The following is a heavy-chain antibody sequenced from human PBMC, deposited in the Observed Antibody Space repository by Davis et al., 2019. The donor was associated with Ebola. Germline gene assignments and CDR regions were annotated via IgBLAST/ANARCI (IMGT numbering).Heavy chain of an antibody. J-gene: IGHJ4*02. D-gene: IGHD6-6*01. CDR3: ARHSSVATREGSDY. CDR1: GYSFTSYW. Sequence: GESLKISCKGSGYSFTSYWIGWVRQMPGKGLEWMGIIYPGDSDTRYSPSLQGQVTISADKSTSTAYLQWSSLEASDTAIYYCARHSSVATREGSDYWGQETLVTVSS. CDR2: IYPGDSDT. V-gene: IGHV5-51*01.